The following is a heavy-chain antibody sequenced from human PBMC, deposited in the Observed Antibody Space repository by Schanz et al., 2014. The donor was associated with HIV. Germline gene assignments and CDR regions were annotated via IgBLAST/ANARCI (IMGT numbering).Heavy chain of an antibody. J-gene: IGHJ4*02. CDR1: GYTFTGYY. CDR2: INPNSGGT. Sequence: QVQLGQSGAEVKKPGASVKVSCKASGYTFTGYYMHWVRQAPGQGLEWMGWINPNSGGTNYAQKFQGRVTMTRDTSISTAYMELSRLRSDDTAVYYCARVGRAYYYDSSGGIDYWGQGTLVTVSS. V-gene: IGHV1-2*02. CDR3: ARVGRAYYYDSSGGIDY. D-gene: IGHD3-22*01.